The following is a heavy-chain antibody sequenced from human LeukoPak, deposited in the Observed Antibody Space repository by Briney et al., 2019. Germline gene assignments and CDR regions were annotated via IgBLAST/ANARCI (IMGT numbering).Heavy chain of an antibody. J-gene: IGHJ6*03. V-gene: IGHV4-34*01. CDR2: INHSGST. D-gene: IGHD3-3*01. CDR3: ARHKGNDFWSGYTYYYYYMDV. CDR1: GGSFSGYY. Sequence: SETLSLTCAVYGGSFSGYYWSWIRQPPGKGLEWIGEINHSGSTNYNPSLKSRVTISVDTSKNQFSLRLSSVTAADTAVYYCARHKGNDFWSGYTYYYYYMDVWGKGTTVTVSS.